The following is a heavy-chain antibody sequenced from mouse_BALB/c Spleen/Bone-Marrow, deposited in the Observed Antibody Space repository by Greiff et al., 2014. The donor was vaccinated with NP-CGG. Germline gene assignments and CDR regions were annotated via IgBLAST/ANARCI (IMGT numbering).Heavy chain of an antibody. V-gene: IGHV4-1*02. CDR2: INPDSRTI. J-gene: IGHJ3*01. D-gene: IGHD2-3*01. CDR1: GFDFSGYW. Sequence: EVKLVESGGGLVQPGGSLKLSCAASGFDFSGYWMTWVRQAPGKGLEWIGEINPDSRTINYKPSLKEKFIMSRDNAKNTLYLQMSKVRSEDTALYYCARNGYYGWITYWGQGTLVTVSA. CDR3: ARNGYYGWITY.